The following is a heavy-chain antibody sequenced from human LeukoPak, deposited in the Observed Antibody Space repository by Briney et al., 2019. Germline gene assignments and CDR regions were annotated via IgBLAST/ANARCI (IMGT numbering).Heavy chain of an antibody. V-gene: IGHV3-21*06. D-gene: IGHD3-10*01. J-gene: IGHJ4*02. CDR3: AREGHYYGSADY. CDR1: GFTFSDHN. CDR2: TSSSSTYI. Sequence: PGGSLRLSCIVSGFTFSDHNMNWVRQAPGKGLEWVSSTSSSSTYIYNADSVKGRFIISRDNAKNSLYLQMNSLRAEDTAVYYCAREGHYYGSADYWGQGTLVTVSS.